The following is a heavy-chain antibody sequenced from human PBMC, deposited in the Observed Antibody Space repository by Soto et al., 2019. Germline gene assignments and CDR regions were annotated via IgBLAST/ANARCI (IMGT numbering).Heavy chain of an antibody. V-gene: IGHV4-59*01. CDR1: GGSISNYY. CDR2: IYYSGST. Sequence: SETLSLTCTVSGGSISNYYWSWIRQPPGKGLEWIGYIYYSGSTNYNPSLKSRVTISVDTSKNQFSLKLSSVTAADTAVYYCARGPPYYYDSSGYYGFDYWGQGTLVTVSS. J-gene: IGHJ4*02. D-gene: IGHD3-22*01. CDR3: ARGPPYYYDSSGYYGFDY.